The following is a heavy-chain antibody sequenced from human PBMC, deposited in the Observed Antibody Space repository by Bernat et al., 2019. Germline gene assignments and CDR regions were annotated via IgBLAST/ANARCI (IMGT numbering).Heavy chain of an antibody. CDR3: AAHSGYSYGSNFDY. V-gene: IGHV3-23*01. Sequence: EVQLLESGGGLVQPGGSLRLSCAASGFTFSSYAMSWVRQAPGKGLEWVAAISGSGGSTYYADSVKGRFTISRDNSKNTLYLQMNSLMAEDTAVYYCAAHSGYSYGSNFDYWGQGTLVTVSS. J-gene: IGHJ4*02. CDR2: ISGSGGST. D-gene: IGHD5-18*01. CDR1: GFTFSSYA.